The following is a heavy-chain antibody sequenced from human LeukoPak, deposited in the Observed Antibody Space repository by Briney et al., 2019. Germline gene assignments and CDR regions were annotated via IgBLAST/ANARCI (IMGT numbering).Heavy chain of an antibody. Sequence: SETLSLTCTVSGGSISSGGYYWSWIRQHPGKGLEWIGYIYYIGSTYYNPSLKSRVTISVDTSKNQFSLKLSSVTAADTAVYYCARDLVSGYGDYALRGMAFAIWGQGTMVTVSS. CDR3: ARDLVSGYGDYALRGMAFAI. CDR2: IYYIGST. CDR1: GGSISSGGYY. J-gene: IGHJ3*02. V-gene: IGHV4-31*03. D-gene: IGHD4-17*01.